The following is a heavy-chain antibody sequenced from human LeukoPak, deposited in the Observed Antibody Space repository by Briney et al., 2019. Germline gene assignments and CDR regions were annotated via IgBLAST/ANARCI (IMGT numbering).Heavy chain of an antibody. CDR1: GFTFSSYS. V-gene: IGHV3-21*01. Sequence: GGSRRLSCAASGFTFSSYSLNWVRQAPGKGLEWVSSISSTSNYIFYADSVKGRFTVSRDNAKNSLYLQMNSLRAEDSAVYYCARDLVLSGFDYWGQGTLVTVSS. CDR2: ISSTSNYI. D-gene: IGHD2-8*01. J-gene: IGHJ4*02. CDR3: ARDLVLSGFDY.